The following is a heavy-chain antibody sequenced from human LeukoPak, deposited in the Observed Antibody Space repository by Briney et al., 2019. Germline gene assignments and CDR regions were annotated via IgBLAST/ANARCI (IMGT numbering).Heavy chain of an antibody. V-gene: IGHV3-7*01. D-gene: IGHD6-6*01. CDR1: GFTFSNYW. CDR3: ARDPPGRSSSHPDY. Sequence: GGSLRLTCVFSGFTFSNYWMSWVRQAPGKGLEWVANIKQDESEKHYVDSVKGRFTISRDNAKNSLYLQMNSLRAEDTAVYYCARDPPGRSSSHPDYWGQGTLVTVSS. CDR2: IKQDESEK. J-gene: IGHJ4*02.